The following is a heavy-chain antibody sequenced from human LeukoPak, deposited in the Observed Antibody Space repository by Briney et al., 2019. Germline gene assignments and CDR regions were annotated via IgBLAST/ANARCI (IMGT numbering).Heavy chain of an antibody. CDR1: GGSISSGSYY. J-gene: IGHJ6*03. CDR3: ARDRQPYYYYMDV. Sequence: SQTLSLTCTVSGGSISSGSYYWSWIRQPPGKGLEWIGYIYYSGSTNYNPSLKSRVTISVDTSKDQFSLKLSSVTAADTAVYYCARDRQPYYYYMDVWGKGTTVTVSS. D-gene: IGHD2-2*01. CDR2: IYYSGST. V-gene: IGHV4-61*01.